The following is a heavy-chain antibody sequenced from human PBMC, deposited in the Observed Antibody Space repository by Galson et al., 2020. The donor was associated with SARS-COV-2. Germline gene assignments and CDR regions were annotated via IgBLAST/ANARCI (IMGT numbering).Heavy chain of an antibody. Sequence: SQTLSLTCTVSGDSMNKYYWNWIRQPAGKGLEWIGRMYTTGSAKYNPSPRSRATMSVDTSKGQFSLKLMSVTDADTAVYYCARAAGYTYDFFYYGMDVWGQGTTVTVSS. D-gene: IGHD5-18*01. CDR3: ARAAGYTYDFFYYGMDV. CDR1: GDSMNKYY. J-gene: IGHJ6*02. V-gene: IGHV4-4*07. CDR2: MYTTGSA.